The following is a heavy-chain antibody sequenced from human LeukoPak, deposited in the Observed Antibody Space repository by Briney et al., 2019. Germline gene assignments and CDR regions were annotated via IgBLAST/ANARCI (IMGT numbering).Heavy chain of an antibody. CDR1: GYTFTSYD. CDR2: MNPNSGNT. J-gene: IGHJ6*03. V-gene: IGHV1-8*01. Sequence: VASVKVSCKASGYTFTSYDINWVRQATGQGLEWMGWMNPNSGNTGYAQKFQSRVTMTRNTSISTAYMELSSLRSEDTAMYYCARVKRVVPTGMFGGLRYYMDVWGKGTTVTVSS. CDR3: ARVKRVVPTGMFGGLRYYMDV. D-gene: IGHD2-2*01.